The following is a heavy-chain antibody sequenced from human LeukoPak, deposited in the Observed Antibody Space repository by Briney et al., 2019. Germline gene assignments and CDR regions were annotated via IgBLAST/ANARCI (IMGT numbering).Heavy chain of an antibody. J-gene: IGHJ4*02. CDR3: ARDPYSSGWYLY. D-gene: IGHD6-19*01. CDR2: IYSGGTT. CDR1: GFNVSTNY. Sequence: GGSLRLSCEASGFNVSTNYMSWVRQAPGKGLEWVSVIYSGGTTYYADAMQGRFTISRDISKNTVYLQLTSLRVEDTAVYYCARDPYSSGWYLYWGQGILVTVSS. V-gene: IGHV3-66*01.